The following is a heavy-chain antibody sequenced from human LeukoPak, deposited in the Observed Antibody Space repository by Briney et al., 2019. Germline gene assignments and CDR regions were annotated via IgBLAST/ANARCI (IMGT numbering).Heavy chain of an antibody. Sequence: GGSLKLSCAASGFTFSSHAMSWVRQAPGKGLQWVSGISGSGGSTYYADSVKGRFTISRDNSKNTLYLQMNSLRAEDTAVYYCARGEVYSSSWHFDYWGQGTLVTVSS. CDR3: ARGEVYSSSWHFDY. V-gene: IGHV3-23*01. D-gene: IGHD6-13*01. J-gene: IGHJ4*02. CDR2: ISGSGGST. CDR1: GFTFSSHA.